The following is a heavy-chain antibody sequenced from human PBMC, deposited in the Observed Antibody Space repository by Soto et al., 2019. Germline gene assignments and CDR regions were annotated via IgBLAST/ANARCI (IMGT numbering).Heavy chain of an antibody. J-gene: IGHJ1*01. CDR2: ISGSGDST. D-gene: IGHD6-19*01. V-gene: IGHV3-23*01. Sequence: GGSLRLSCAASGFXFSSYAMSWVRQAPGKGLEWVSGISGSGDSTYYADSVKGRFTISRDNSKNTLYLQMNSLRAEDTAVYYCAKGVPGITVAGTGYFQHWGQGTLVTVSS. CDR1: GFXFSSYA. CDR3: AKGVPGITVAGTGYFQH.